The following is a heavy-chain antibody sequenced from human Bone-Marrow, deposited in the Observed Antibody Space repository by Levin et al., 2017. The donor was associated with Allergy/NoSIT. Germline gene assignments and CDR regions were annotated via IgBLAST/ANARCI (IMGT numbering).Heavy chain of an antibody. CDR2: IYPGDSDT. CDR3: ARQGDGHSYDDY. CDR1: GYNFARHW. J-gene: IGHJ4*02. V-gene: IGHV5-51*01. D-gene: IGHD5-24*01. Sequence: RGESLKISCQGSGYNFARHWIAWVRQKPGKGLEWMGTIYPGDSDTRYSPSFQGQVIISADKSINTAYLQWKSLKASDAGIYFCARQGDGHSYDDYWGQGTQVTVSS.